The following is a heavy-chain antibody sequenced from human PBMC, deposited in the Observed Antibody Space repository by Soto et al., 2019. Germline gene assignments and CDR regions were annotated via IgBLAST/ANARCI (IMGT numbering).Heavy chain of an antibody. CDR2: INGGNGDT. CDR1: GYTFTNYA. Sequence: VQLVQSGAEVKKPGASVKVSCNASGYTFTNYAMHWVRQAPGQSLEWTGWINGGNGDTKYSQKFQERITTPSDTYVGTADVLTSAQEDEGKAVHYCAVFSSLTVVTFMPLDPWGHGTL. D-gene: IGHD2-2*01. J-gene: IGHJ5*02. V-gene: IGHV1-3*01. CDR3: AVFSSLTVVTFMPLDP.